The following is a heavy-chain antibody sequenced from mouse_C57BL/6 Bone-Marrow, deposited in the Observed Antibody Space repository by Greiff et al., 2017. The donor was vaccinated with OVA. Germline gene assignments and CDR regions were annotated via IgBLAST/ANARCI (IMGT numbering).Heavy chain of an antibody. D-gene: IGHD2-1*01. CDR2: IYPRSGNT. V-gene: IGHV1-81*01. J-gene: IGHJ2*01. Sequence: QVQLQQSGAELARPGASVKLSCKASGYTFTSYGISWVKQRTGQGLECIGEIYPRSGNTYYNEKFKGKATLTADKSSSTAYMELRSLTSEDSAVYFCARRGDSYGNYDYWGQGTTLTVSS. CDR1: GYTFTSYG. CDR3: ARRGDSYGNYDY.